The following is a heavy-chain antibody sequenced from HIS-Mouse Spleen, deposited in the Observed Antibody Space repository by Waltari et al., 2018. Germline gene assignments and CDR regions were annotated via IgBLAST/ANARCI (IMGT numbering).Heavy chain of an antibody. J-gene: IGHJ4*02. V-gene: IGHV3-30-3*01. CDR2: ISYDGSNK. CDR1: GFTFSSYA. Sequence: QVQLVESGGGVVQPGRSLRLHCAASGFTFSSYAMPWVRQAPGKGLEWVAVISYDGSNKYYADSVKGRFTISRDNSKNTLYLQMNSLRAEDTAVYYCARDHSGWYFDYWGQGTLVTVSS. CDR3: ARDHSGWYFDY. D-gene: IGHD6-19*01.